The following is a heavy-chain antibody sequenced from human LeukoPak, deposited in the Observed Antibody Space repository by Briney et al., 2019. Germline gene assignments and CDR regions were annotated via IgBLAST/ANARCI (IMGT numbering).Heavy chain of an antibody. J-gene: IGHJ3*02. V-gene: IGHV4-39*07. CDR3: ARGPYDFWSGSQDAFDI. D-gene: IGHD3-3*01. CDR1: GGSISSGSYH. Sequence: PSETLSLTCTVSGGSISSGSYHWAWIRQPPGKGLEWVGTMFYSGSTYYNPSLKIRVTLSIDTSKNQFSLKLSSVTAADTAVYYCARGPYDFWSGSQDAFDIWGQGTMVTVSS. CDR2: MFYSGST.